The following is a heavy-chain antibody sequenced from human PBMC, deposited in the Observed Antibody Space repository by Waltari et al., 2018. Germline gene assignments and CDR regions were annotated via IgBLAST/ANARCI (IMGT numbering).Heavy chain of an antibody. Sequence: EVQLVQSGAEVKKPGATVKSSCKASGYTFIDYFMHWVQQAPGKGLEWVGRIDPEDGETVYAEKFQGRVTITADTSTDTSYLELSSLRSDDTAVYYCAPLPGGSGQTFDYWGQGTLLTVSS. CDR1: GYTFIDYF. J-gene: IGHJ4*02. CDR2: IDPEDGET. D-gene: IGHD3-10*01. CDR3: APLPGGSGQTFDY. V-gene: IGHV1-69-2*01.